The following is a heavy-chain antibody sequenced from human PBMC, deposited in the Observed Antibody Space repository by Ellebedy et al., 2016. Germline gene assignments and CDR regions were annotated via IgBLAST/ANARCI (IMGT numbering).Heavy chain of an antibody. V-gene: IGHV3-23*01. J-gene: IGHJ4*02. CDR3: AKDRAAAGRGGVDY. CDR2: ISGSGGST. CDR1: GFTFSSYA. D-gene: IGHD6-13*01. Sequence: GESLKISXAASGFTFSSYAMSWVRQAPGKGLEWVSAISGSGGSTYYADSVKGRFTISRDNSKNTLYLQMNSLRAEDTAVYYCAKDRAAAGRGGVDYWGQGTLVTVSS.